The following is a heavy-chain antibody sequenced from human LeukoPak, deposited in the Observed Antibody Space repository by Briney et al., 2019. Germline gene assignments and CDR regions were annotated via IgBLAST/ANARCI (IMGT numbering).Heavy chain of an antibody. D-gene: IGHD3-22*01. J-gene: IGHJ4*02. CDR2: IYYSGST. Sequence: SETLSLTCTVSGVSISSYYWSWIRQPPGKGLEWIGYIYYSGSTNYKPSLKRRVTISVETTKNQFYLKLRSVTAADTAVYYCARVTGYMIEDYFDYWGQGTLVTVSS. CDR3: ARVTGYMIEDYFDY. V-gene: IGHV4-59*01. CDR1: GVSISSYY.